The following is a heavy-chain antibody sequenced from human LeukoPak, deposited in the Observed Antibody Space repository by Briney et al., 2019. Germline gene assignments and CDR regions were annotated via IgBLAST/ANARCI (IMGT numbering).Heavy chain of an antibody. CDR3: ARDYGSGSYPQDY. Sequence: PGGSLRLSCAASGFTFSSYAMHWVRQAPGKGLEWVAVISYDGSNKYYADSVKGRFTISRDNSKNTLYLQMNSLRAEDTAVYYCARDYGSGSYPQDYWGQGTLVTVSS. CDR1: GFTFSSYA. CDR2: ISYDGSNK. D-gene: IGHD3-10*01. V-gene: IGHV3-30-3*01. J-gene: IGHJ4*02.